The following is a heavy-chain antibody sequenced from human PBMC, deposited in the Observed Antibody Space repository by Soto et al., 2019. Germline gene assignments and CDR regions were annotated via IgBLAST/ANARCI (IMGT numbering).Heavy chain of an antibody. CDR3: ARGTAEYDSGGYPLSA. CDR2: IFDGDNA. D-gene: IGHD3-22*01. J-gene: IGHJ1*01. Sequence: ESGGGLIQPGGSLRLSCVVSGFTVSSRRNYMSWVRQAPGKGLEWVSVIFDGDNAYYAESVKGRFTISRDNSKNTLYLQMNSLRAEDTAVYYCARGTAEYDSGGYPLSAWGRGTLVTVSS. CDR1: GFTVSSRRNY. V-gene: IGHV3-53*01.